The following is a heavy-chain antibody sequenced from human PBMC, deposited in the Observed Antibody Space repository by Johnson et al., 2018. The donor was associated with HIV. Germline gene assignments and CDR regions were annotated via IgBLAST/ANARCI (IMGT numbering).Heavy chain of an antibody. CDR3: AKDLMYNWNDVGAFDI. CDR1: GFTFSSYA. Sequence: QVQLVESGGGVVQPGRYLRLSCAASGFTFSSYAMHWVRQAPGKGLEWVTVISYDGSNKYYADSVKGRFTISRDNSKNTLYLQMNSLRAGDTAVYYCAKDLMYNWNDVGAFDIWGQGTMVTVSS. J-gene: IGHJ3*02. CDR2: ISYDGSNK. V-gene: IGHV3-30*04. D-gene: IGHD1-1*01.